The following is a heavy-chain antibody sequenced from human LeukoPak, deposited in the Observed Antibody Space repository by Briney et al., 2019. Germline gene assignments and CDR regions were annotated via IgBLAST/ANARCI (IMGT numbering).Heavy chain of an antibody. CDR3: ARATGIAVAGYWYFDL. CDR2: MNPNSGNA. J-gene: IGHJ2*01. Sequence: ASVKVSCKASGYTFTSYDINWVRQATGQGLEWMGWMNPNSGNAGYAQKFQGRVTMTRNSSISTAYMELSSLRSEDTAVYYCARATGIAVAGYWYFDLWGRGTLVTVSS. V-gene: IGHV1-8*01. CDR1: GYTFTSYD. D-gene: IGHD6-19*01.